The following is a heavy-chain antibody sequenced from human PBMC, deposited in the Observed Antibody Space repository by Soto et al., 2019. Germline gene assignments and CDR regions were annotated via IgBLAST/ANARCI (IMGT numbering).Heavy chain of an antibody. CDR2: ISWNSGSI. D-gene: IGHD5-12*01. J-gene: IGHJ2*01. V-gene: IGHV3-9*01. Sequence: EVQLVESGGGLVQPGRSLRLSCAASGFTFDDYAMHWVRQAPGKGLEWVSGISWNSGSIDYADSVKGRFTISRDNAKNSLYLQMNSLRAEDTALYYCAKDITFGATSNPYWYFDLWGRGTLVTVSS. CDR3: AKDITFGATSNPYWYFDL. CDR1: GFTFDDYA.